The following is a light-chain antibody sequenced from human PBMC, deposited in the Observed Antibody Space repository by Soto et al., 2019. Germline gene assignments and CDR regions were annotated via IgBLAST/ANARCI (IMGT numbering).Light chain of an antibody. Sequence: QSALTQPASVSGSPGQSITISCTGTSSDVGSYNLVSWYQQHPGKVPKLMIYEVSKRPSGFSTRFSGSKSGNTASLTISGLQAEDEADYYCCSFARSGTWMFGGGTKVTVL. J-gene: IGLJ3*02. V-gene: IGLV2-23*02. CDR1: SSDVGSYNL. CDR3: CSFARSGTWM. CDR2: EVS.